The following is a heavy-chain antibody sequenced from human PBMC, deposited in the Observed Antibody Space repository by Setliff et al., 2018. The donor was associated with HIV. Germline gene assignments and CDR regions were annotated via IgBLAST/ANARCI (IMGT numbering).Heavy chain of an antibody. D-gene: IGHD1-26*01. CDR3: ARDVGGLQMATNFDY. CDR2: IYSSGST. Sequence: SETLSLTCTVSGGSISNYYWAWIRQPAGKGLEWIGRIYSSGSTDYNPSLRSRVTMSVDTSNNQFSLRLTSVTAADTAFYYCARDVGGLQMATNFDYWGQGTPVTVSS. V-gene: IGHV4-4*07. CDR1: GGSISNYY. J-gene: IGHJ4*02.